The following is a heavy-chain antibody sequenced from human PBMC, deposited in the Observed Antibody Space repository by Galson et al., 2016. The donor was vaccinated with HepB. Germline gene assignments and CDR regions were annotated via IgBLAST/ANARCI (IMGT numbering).Heavy chain of an antibody. CDR3: AGETSATQYFDY. Sequence: SVKVSCKASGYTFGGYHIHWVRQAPDQGLEWVGIITPSTGATRYAQKLRGRVTMTRDTSATTVYMELSRLGSEDTAIYFCAGETSATQYFDYWGQGALVTVSS. CDR2: ITPSTGAT. V-gene: IGHV1-46*04. J-gene: IGHJ4*02. CDR1: GYTFGGYH.